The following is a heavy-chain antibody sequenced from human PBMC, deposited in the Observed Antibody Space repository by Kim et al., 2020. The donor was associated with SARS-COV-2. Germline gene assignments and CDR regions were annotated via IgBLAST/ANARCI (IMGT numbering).Heavy chain of an antibody. J-gene: IGHJ5*02. CDR2: IYYSGST. Sequence: SETLSLTCTVSGGSISSSSYYWGWIRQPPGKGLEWIGSIYYSGSTYYNPSLKSRVTISVDTSKNQFSLKLSSVTAADTAVYYCASYLSYDFWSGYYPFAPWGQGTLVTVSS. CDR1: GGSISSSSYY. D-gene: IGHD3-3*01. V-gene: IGHV4-39*01. CDR3: ASYLSYDFWSGYYPFAP.